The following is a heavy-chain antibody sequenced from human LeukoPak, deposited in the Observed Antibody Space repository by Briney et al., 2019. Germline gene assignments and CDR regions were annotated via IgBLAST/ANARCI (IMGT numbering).Heavy chain of an antibody. D-gene: IGHD3-22*01. CDR2: IYYSGST. Sequence: SETLSLTCTVSGGSISSSSYYWGWIRQPPGKGLEWIGSIYYSGSTYYNPSLKSRVTISVDTSKNQLSLKLSSVTAADTAVYFCARSGGLWLLTYYFDYWGQGALVTVSS. V-gene: IGHV4-39*07. CDR3: ARSGGLWLLTYYFDY. CDR1: GGSISSSSYY. J-gene: IGHJ4*02.